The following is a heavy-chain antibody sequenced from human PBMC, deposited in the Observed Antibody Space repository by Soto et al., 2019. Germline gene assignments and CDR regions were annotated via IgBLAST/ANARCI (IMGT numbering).Heavy chain of an antibody. CDR3: VKASTYSSSQGWFDP. J-gene: IGHJ5*02. Sequence: EVQLVESGGGLVQPGRSLRLSCAASGFSFDGYAMNWVRQPPGKGLEWVSGISWNSGNIDYADSVKGRFTISRDNAKNSLYLQMNSLRAEDTSLYSCVKASTYSSSQGWFDPWGQGTMVTVSS. D-gene: IGHD6-6*01. V-gene: IGHV3-9*01. CDR1: GFSFDGYA. CDR2: ISWNSGNI.